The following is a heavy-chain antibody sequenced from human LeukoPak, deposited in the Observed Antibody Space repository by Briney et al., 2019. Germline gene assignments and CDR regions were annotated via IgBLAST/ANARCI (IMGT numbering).Heavy chain of an antibody. V-gene: IGHV1-46*01. CDR1: GYTFTSYY. CDR3: ARDQRKHSMIVVVIKWVFDAFDI. J-gene: IGHJ3*02. Sequence: ASVKVSSKASGYTFTSYYMHWVRQAPGQGLEWMGIINPSGGSTSYAQKFQGRVTMTRDTSTSTVYMELSSLRSEDTAVYYCARDQRKHSMIVVVIKWVFDAFDIWGQGTMVTVSS. CDR2: INPSGGST. D-gene: IGHD3-22*01.